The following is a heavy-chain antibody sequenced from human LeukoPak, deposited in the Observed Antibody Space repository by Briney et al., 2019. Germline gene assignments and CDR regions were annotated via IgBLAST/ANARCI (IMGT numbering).Heavy chain of an antibody. Sequence: GGSLRLSCAASGFTFSSYAMHWVRQAPGKGLEWVAVISYDGSNKYYADSVKGRFTISRDNSKNTLYLQVNSLRAEDTAVYYCASDAEGYYYMDVWGKGTTVTVSS. CDR2: ISYDGSNK. V-gene: IGHV3-30*01. J-gene: IGHJ6*03. CDR3: ASDAEGYYYMDV. CDR1: GFTFSSYA.